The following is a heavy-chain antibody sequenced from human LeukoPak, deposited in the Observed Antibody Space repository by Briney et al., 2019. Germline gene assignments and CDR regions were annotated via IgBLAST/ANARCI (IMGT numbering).Heavy chain of an antibody. V-gene: IGHV4-30-4*01. CDR3: ARYRAYYYGSGYYFDY. D-gene: IGHD3-10*01. J-gene: IGHJ4*02. Sequence: SETLSLTCTVSGGSISSGDYYWSWIRQPPGKGLEWIGYIYYSGSTYYNPSLKSRVTISVDTSKNQFSLKLSSVTAADTAVYYCARYRAYYYGSGYYFDYWGQGALVTVSS. CDR2: IYYSGST. CDR1: GGSISSGDYY.